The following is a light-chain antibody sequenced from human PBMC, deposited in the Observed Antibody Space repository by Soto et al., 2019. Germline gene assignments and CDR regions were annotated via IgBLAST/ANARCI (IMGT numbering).Light chain of an antibody. CDR3: QVWDSSSDPYV. CDR1: NIGSKS. CDR2: YDS. J-gene: IGLJ1*01. V-gene: IGLV3-21*04. Sequence: SNELTQPPSVSVAPGKTARITCGGNNIGSKSVHWYQQKPGQAPVLVIYYDSDRPSGIPERFSGSNSGNTATLTISRVEAGDEADYYCQVWDSSSDPYVFGTGTKLTVL.